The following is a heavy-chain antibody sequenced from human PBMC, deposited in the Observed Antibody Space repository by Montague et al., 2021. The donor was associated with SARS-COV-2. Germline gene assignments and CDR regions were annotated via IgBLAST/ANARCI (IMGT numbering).Heavy chain of an antibody. CDR2: IYYSGST. J-gene: IGHJ4*02. CDR3: ARHGKTRIAMIVVVIGYLDY. CDR1: GGSISSSSYY. D-gene: IGHD3-22*01. Sequence: SETLSLTCTVSGGSISSSSYYWGWIRQPPGKGLEWIGSIYYSGSTYYNPSLKSRVTISVDTYKNPFSLKLSSVTAAATAVYYCARHGKTRIAMIVVVIGYLDYWGQGTLVTVSS. V-gene: IGHV4-39*01.